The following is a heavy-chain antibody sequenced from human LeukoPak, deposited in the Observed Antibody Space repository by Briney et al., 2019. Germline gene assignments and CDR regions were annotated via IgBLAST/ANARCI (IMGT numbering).Heavy chain of an antibody. D-gene: IGHD3-10*01. CDR1: GFTFSSYA. V-gene: IGHV3-23*01. Sequence: GSLSLSCAASGFTFSSYAMSWVRRAPGKGLEWVSAISGSGGSTYYADSVKGRFTISRDNSKNTLYLQMNSLRAEDTAVYYCAKQWVVRFDYWGQGTLVTVSS. CDR2: ISGSGGST. CDR3: AKQWVVRFDY. J-gene: IGHJ4*02.